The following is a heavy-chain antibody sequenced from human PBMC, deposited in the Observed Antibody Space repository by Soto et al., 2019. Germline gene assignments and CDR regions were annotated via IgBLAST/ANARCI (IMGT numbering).Heavy chain of an antibody. J-gene: IGHJ6*02. Sequence: GESLKISCKGSGYSFTSYWIGWVRQMPGKGLEWMGIIYPGDSDTRYSPSFQGQVTISADKSISTAYLQWSSLKASDTAMYYCARSSYGNYYYYGMDVWGQANTVTVSS. CDR2: IYPGDSDT. CDR1: GYSFTSYW. D-gene: IGHD5-18*01. V-gene: IGHV5-51*01. CDR3: ARSSYGNYYYYGMDV.